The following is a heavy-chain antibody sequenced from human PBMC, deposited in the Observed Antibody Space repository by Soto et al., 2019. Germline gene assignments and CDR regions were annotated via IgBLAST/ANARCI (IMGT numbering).Heavy chain of an antibody. CDR1: GGSLSSSNW. J-gene: IGHJ4*02. CDR2: IYHSGST. CDR3: ARVAVAGTRVDY. Sequence: QVQLQESGPGLVKPSGTLSLTCAVSGGSLSSSNWWSWVRQPPGKGLEWIGEIYHSGSTNSHPSLNSRATISVDKSKNQFSRKLRSVTAADTAVYYCARVAVAGTRVDYWGQGTLVTVSS. D-gene: IGHD6-19*01. V-gene: IGHV4-4*02.